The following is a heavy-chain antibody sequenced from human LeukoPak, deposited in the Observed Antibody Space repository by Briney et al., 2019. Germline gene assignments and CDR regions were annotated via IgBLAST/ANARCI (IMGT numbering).Heavy chain of an antibody. V-gene: IGHV4-39*07. J-gene: IGHJ4*02. D-gene: IGHD5-12*01. Sequence: SETLSLTCTVSGGSISSSNYYWGWIRQPPGKGLEWIGSIYYSGSTYYNPSLNSRVTISIDTSKNQFSLKLSSVTAADTAMYYCARGTSWYDPYGLHTWGYWGQGTLVTVSS. CDR2: IYYSGST. CDR1: GGSISSSNYY. CDR3: ARGTSWYDPYGLHTWGY.